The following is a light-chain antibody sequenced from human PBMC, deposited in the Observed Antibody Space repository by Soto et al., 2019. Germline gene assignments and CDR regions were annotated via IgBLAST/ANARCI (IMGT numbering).Light chain of an antibody. V-gene: IGKV1-9*01. Sequence: IQLTQSPSFLSASVRDRVTISCRVSQDISDFLAWYQQKPGKPPKLLIYAASTLQTEVPSRFSGSGSGTEFTLTINSLQPEDFATYYCQQLNSFPPAFGQGTRLEI. CDR1: QDISDF. CDR3: QQLNSFPPA. CDR2: AAS. J-gene: IGKJ5*01.